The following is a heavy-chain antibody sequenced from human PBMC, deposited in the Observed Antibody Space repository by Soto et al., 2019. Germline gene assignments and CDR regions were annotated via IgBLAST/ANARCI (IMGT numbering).Heavy chain of an antibody. V-gene: IGHV4-4*02. CDR1: GGSISSSNW. CDR2: IYHSGSN. D-gene: IGHD1-20*01. J-gene: IGHJ5*02. Sequence: SETLSLTCAVSGGSISSSNWWSLVRQPPGKGLEWIGEIYHSGSNNYNPSLKSRVTISVDKSKNQFSRKLSSVTAADSAAYYCARVVYHNWFDPWGQGTLVTVSS. CDR3: ARVVYHNWFDP.